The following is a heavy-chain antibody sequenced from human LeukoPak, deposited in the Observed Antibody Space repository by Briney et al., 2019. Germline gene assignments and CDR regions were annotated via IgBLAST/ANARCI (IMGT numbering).Heavy chain of an antibody. V-gene: IGHV3-21*01. J-gene: IGHJ4*02. CDR3: ARGTRGYSGYESDY. CDR2: ISSSSSYI. Sequence: PGGSLRLSCAASGFTFSSYSMNWVRQAPGKGLEWVSSISSSSSYIYYADSVKGRFTISRDNAKNSLYLQMNSLRAEDTAVYYCARGTRGYSGYESDYWGQGTLVTVSS. D-gene: IGHD5-12*01. CDR1: GFTFSSYS.